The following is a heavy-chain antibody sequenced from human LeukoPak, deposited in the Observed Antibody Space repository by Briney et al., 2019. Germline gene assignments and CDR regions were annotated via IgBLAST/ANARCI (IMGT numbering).Heavy chain of an antibody. D-gene: IGHD2-2*01. CDR2: ISASGSGT. Sequence: GGSLRLSCAAFGFTFSSYAMNWVRQAPGKGLEWVSSISASGSGTNYADSVKGRFTISRDSSDNTLSLQMNSLRAEDPAVYYCATKTRNHFDYWGQGTLVTVSS. V-gene: IGHV3-23*01. CDR1: GFTFSSYA. CDR3: ATKTRNHFDY. J-gene: IGHJ4*02.